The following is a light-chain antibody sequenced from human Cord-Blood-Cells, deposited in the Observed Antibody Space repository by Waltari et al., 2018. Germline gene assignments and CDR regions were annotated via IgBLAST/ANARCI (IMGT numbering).Light chain of an antibody. V-gene: IGLV3-19*01. Sequence: SSELTQDPAVSVALGQTVRITCQGDSLRSYYASWYQQKPGQAPVLVIYGKNNRPSGNPDRFSGSSSGNTASLTITGAQAEDEADYYCNSRDSSGNHVVVGGGTKLTVL. CDR1: SLRSYY. J-gene: IGLJ2*01. CDR3: NSRDSSGNHVV. CDR2: GKN.